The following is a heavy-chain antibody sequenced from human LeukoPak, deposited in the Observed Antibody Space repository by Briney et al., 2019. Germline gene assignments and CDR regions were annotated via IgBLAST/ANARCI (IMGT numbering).Heavy chain of an antibody. CDR2: IYSGGST. D-gene: IGHD6-6*01. CDR3: ARETGIAARFDP. J-gene: IGHJ5*02. V-gene: IGHV3-66*01. CDR1: GFTVSSNY. Sequence: PGGSLRLSCAASGFTVSSNYMSWVRQAPGKGLEWVSVIYSGGSTYYADSVKGRFTISRDNAKNSLYLQMNSLRAEDTAVYYCARETGIAARFDPWGQGTLVTVSS.